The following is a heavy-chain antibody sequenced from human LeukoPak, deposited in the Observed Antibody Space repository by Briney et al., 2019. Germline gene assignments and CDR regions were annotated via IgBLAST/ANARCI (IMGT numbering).Heavy chain of an antibody. V-gene: IGHV3-7*01. CDR2: IKQDGSEK. Sequence: PGGSLRLSCAASGFTFTSYGMSWVRQAPGKGLEWVANIKQDGSEKYYVDSVKGRFTISRDNAKNSLDLQMNSLRAEDTAVYYCAKVAKYYYGPETYYFFEQWGQGTPVTASS. CDR1: GFTFTSYG. CDR3: AKVAKYYYGPETYYFFEQ. J-gene: IGHJ4*02. D-gene: IGHD3-10*01.